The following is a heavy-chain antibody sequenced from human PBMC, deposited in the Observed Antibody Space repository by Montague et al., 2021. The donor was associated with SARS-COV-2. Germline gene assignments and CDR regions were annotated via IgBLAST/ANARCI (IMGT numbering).Heavy chain of an antibody. V-gene: IGHV4-34*01. Sequence: SETLSLTCAVYGGSFSGYYWSWIRQPPEKGLEWTGEINQSGRTNNNPSLKRRVIISGDTSKNQFSLKLSSVTAADTAVYYCARRGRSVWGVTVSAELDYWGQRTLVSVAS. D-gene: IGHD3-10*01. CDR2: INQSGRT. CDR1: GGSFSGYY. J-gene: IGHJ4*02. CDR3: ARRGRSVWGVTVSAELDY.